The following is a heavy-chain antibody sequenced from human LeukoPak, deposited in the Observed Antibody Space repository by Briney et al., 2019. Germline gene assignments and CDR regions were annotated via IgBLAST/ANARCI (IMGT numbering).Heavy chain of an antibody. CDR1: GFPFSTYD. CDR2: IRVTDGSA. V-gene: IGHV3-23*01. Sequence: GGSLRLSCAASGFPFSTYDMTWVRQAPGKALEWVSAIRVTDGSAYYADSVKARFTISRDNSKNTLYLQMNSLRAEDTAKYYCAKGSCSSHICYYFYYMDVWGKGTTVTVSS. J-gene: IGHJ6*03. D-gene: IGHD2-2*01. CDR3: AKGSCSSHICYYFYYMDV.